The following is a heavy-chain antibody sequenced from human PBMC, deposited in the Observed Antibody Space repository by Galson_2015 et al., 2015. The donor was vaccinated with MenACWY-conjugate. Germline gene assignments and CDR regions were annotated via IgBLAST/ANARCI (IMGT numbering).Heavy chain of an antibody. J-gene: IGHJ4*02. V-gene: IGHV3-49*03. D-gene: IGHD2-2*01. CDR2: IQSKNYGANT. CDR3: TRADHRHCSRTNCPFDH. Sequence: SLRLSCATSGFAFGDYLMGWFRQAPGKGLEWVGYIQSKNYGANTQYAASVKDRFTISRDDSRSIAYLQMNSLKTEDTALYYCTRADHRHCSRTNCPFDHWGQGTLVTVSS. CDR1: GFAFGDYL.